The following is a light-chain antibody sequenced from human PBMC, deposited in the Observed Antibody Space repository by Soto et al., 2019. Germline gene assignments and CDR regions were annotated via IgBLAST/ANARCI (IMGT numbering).Light chain of an antibody. V-gene: IGLV2-14*01. CDR2: DVS. CDR1: TSDIGGYYF. J-gene: IGLJ1*01. Sequence: QSALTQPAPVSGSPGQSITISCTGTTSDIGGYYFVSWFQQYPGKAPTLIIYDVSNRPSGSSSRFSGSKTGNTATLTISGLQAEDEADYYCSSYRSSTTPFVFGTGTKVTVL. CDR3: SSYRSSTTPFV.